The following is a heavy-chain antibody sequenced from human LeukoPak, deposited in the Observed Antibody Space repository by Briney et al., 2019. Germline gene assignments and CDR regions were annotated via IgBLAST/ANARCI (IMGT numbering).Heavy chain of an antibody. Sequence: GGSLRLSCAASGFTFGTYSMNWVRQAPGKGLEWVSTISGSSRYIYFADSVRGRFTISRDNAKNSLYLQMNSLRVEDTAVYYCARECGDCYSPEYFQHWGQGTLVTVSS. D-gene: IGHD2-21*01. CDR2: ISGSSRYI. CDR3: ARECGDCYSPEYFQH. J-gene: IGHJ1*01. CDR1: GFTFGTYS. V-gene: IGHV3-21*01.